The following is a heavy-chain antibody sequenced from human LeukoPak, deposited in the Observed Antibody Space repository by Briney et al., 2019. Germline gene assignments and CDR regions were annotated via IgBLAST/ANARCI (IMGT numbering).Heavy chain of an antibody. V-gene: IGHV4-34*01. Sequence: SETLSLTCAVYGGSFSGYCWSWIRQPPGKGLEWIGEINHSGSTNYNPSLKSRVTISVDTSKNQFSLKLTSVTAADTAVYYCATLGEYYDSSGYYYNWGQGTLVTVSS. CDR1: GGSFSGYC. J-gene: IGHJ4*02. D-gene: IGHD3-22*01. CDR2: INHSGST. CDR3: ATLGEYYDSSGYYYN.